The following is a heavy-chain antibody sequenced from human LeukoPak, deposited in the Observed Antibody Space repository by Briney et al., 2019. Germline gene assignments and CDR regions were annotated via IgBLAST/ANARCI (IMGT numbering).Heavy chain of an antibody. D-gene: IGHD3-10*01. V-gene: IGHV4-34*01. CDR2: INHSGST. CDR3: ASAWFGVLAA. CDR1: GGSFSGYY. Sequence: SETLCLTCAVYGGSFSGYYWSWIRQPPGKGLEGIGKINHSGSTNYNPSLKSRVTISVDTSKNQFSLKLSSVTAADTAVYCCASAWFGVLAAWGQGTLVTVSS. J-gene: IGHJ5*02.